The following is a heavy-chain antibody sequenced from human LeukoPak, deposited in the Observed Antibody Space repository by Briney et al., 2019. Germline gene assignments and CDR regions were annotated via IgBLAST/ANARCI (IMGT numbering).Heavy chain of an antibody. CDR2: INHSGST. CDR3: ARRYGAQQWLPQNWFDP. Sequence: SETLSLTCAVFGGSFSGYYWSWIRQPPGKGLEWIGEINHSGSTNYNPSLKSRVTISVDTSKNQFSLNLSSVTAADTAVYYCARRYGAQQWLPQNWFDPWGQGTLITVSS. D-gene: IGHD6-19*01. J-gene: IGHJ5*02. CDR1: GGSFSGYY. V-gene: IGHV4-34*01.